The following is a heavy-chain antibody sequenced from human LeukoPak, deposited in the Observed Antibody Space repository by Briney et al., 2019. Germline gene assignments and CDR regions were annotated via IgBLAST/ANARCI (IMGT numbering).Heavy chain of an antibody. Sequence: SVKVSCKAPGFTFTSSAVQWVRQARGQRLEWIGWIVVGSGNTNYAQKLQERVTITRDMSTSTAYMELSSLRSEDTAVYYCAATMEGAVAGILGHDYWGQGTLVTVSS. CDR2: IVVGSGNT. D-gene: IGHD6-19*01. J-gene: IGHJ4*02. CDR1: GFTFTSSA. CDR3: AATMEGAVAGILGHDY. V-gene: IGHV1-58*01.